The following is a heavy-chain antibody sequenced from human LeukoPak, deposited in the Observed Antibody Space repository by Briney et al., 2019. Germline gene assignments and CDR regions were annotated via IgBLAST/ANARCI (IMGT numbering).Heavy chain of an antibody. CDR1: GGSFSGYY. Sequence: SETLSLTCAVYGGSFSGYYWSWIRQPPGKGLEWIGEINHSGSTNYNPSLKSRVTISVDTSKNQFSLKLSSVTAADTAVYYCARRKLDYDFWSGYNYYFDYWGQGTLVTVSS. CDR3: ARRKLDYDFWSGYNYYFDY. D-gene: IGHD3-3*01. CDR2: INHSGST. J-gene: IGHJ4*02. V-gene: IGHV4-34*01.